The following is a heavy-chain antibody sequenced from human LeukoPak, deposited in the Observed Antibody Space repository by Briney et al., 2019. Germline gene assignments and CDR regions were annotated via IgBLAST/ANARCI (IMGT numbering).Heavy chain of an antibody. J-gene: IGHJ4*02. CDR3: ARHAPMGIYYFDY. CDR1: GGSFSGYY. CDR2: INHSGST. D-gene: IGHD1-26*01. V-gene: IGHV4-34*01. Sequence: SETLSLTCAVYGGSFSGYYWSWIRQPPGKGLEWIGEINHSGSTNYNPSLKSRVTISVDTSKNQFSLKLSSVTAADTAVYYCARHAPMGIYYFDYWGQGPLVTVSS.